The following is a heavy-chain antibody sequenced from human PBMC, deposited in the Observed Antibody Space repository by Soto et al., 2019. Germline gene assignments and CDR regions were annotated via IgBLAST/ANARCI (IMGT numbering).Heavy chain of an antibody. CDR3: AKEAREVLFSVVTNYPEY. CDR1: GFTFSSYG. D-gene: IGHD3-22*01. V-gene: IGHV3-30*18. CDR2: ISYDGSNK. Sequence: PGGSLRLSCAASGFTFSSYGMHWVRQAPGKGLEWVAVISYDGSNKYYADSVKGRFTISRDNSKNTLYLQMNSLRAEDTAVYYCAKEAREVLFSVVTNYPEYWGQGTRVTVSS. J-gene: IGHJ4*02.